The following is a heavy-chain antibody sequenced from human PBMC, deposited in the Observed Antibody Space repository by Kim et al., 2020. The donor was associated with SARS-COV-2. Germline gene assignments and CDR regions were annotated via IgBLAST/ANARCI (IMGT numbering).Heavy chain of an antibody. CDR3: ARDKSGVVGATTLYYGMDV. D-gene: IGHD1-26*01. CDR1: GFTFSSYA. V-gene: IGHV3-30-3*01. J-gene: IGHJ6*02. Sequence: GGSLRLSCAASGFTFSSYAMHWVRQAPGKGLEWVAVISYDGSNKYYADSVKGRFTISRDNSKNTLYLQMNSLRAEDTAVYYCARDKSGVVGATTLYYGMDVWGQGTTVTVSS. CDR2: ISYDGSNK.